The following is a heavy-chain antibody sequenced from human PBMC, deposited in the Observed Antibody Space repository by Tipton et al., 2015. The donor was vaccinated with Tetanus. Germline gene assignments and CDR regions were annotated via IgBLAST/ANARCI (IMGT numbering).Heavy chain of an antibody. J-gene: IGHJ5*01. CDR3: VREMQQWIPEGGFDS. Sequence: GLVKPSQTLSLTCVITGDSVSNNRATWNWIRQSPSRGPEWQRRNYYRSKWYYEYALSVRSRIRIDPDTSKNQVSLQLNSVTPEDSAVYYCVREMQQWIPEGGFDSWGQGTPVTVSS. V-gene: IGHV6-1*01. CDR2: NYYRSKWYY. D-gene: IGHD3-16*01. CDR1: GDSVSNNRAT.